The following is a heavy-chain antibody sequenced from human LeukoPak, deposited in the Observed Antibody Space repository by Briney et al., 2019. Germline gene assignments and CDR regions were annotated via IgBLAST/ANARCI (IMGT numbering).Heavy chain of an antibody. CDR3: ARDGVGYGVVDTAMAYNWFDP. D-gene: IGHD5-18*01. CDR2: IYHSGST. Sequence: PSQTLSLTCTVSGGSISSGGYYWSWIRQPPGKGLEWIGYIYHSGSTYYNPSLKSRVTISVDTSKNQFSLKLSSVTAADTAVYYCARDGVGYGVVDTAMAYNWFDPWGQGTLVTVSS. V-gene: IGHV4-30-2*01. J-gene: IGHJ5*02. CDR1: GGSISSGGYY.